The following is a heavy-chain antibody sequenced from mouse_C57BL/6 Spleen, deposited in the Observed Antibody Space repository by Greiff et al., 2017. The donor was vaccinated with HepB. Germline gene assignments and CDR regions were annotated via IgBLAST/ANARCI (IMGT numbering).Heavy chain of an antibody. D-gene: IGHD2-5*01. CDR1: GFTFSSYT. Sequence: EVKLVESGGGLVKPGGSLKLSCAASGFTFSSYTMAWVRQTPEKRLEWVANISGGGGNTYYPDSVKGRFTISRDNATNTLYLQMSSLRSEDTALYYCARERAYYSNYEDYFDYWGQGTTLTVSS. V-gene: IGHV5-9*01. CDR2: ISGGGGNT. J-gene: IGHJ2*01. CDR3: ARERAYYSNYEDYFDY.